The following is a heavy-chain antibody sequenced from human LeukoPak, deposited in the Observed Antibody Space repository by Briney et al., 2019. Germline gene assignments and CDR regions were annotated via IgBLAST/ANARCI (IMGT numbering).Heavy chain of an antibody. CDR2: INHSGST. Sequence: SETLSLTCAVYGGSFSGYYWSWIRQPPGKGLEWIGEINHSGSTNYNPFLKSRVTISVDTSKNQFSLKLSSVTAADTAVYYCARGFINFWSGYHDYWGQGTLVTVSS. J-gene: IGHJ4*02. CDR3: ARGFINFWSGYHDY. V-gene: IGHV4-34*01. CDR1: GGSFSGYY. D-gene: IGHD3-3*01.